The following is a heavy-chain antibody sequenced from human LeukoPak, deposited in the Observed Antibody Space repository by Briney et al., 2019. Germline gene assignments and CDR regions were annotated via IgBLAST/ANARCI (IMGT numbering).Heavy chain of an antibody. CDR2: IYYSGST. V-gene: IGHV4-39*01. J-gene: IGHJ4*02. Sequence: PSETLSLTCTVSGGSISSSSYYWGWIRPPPGKGLEWIGSIYYSGSTHYNPSLKSRVTISVDTSKNEFSLKLSSVTAADTAVYYCARNNTLMMYPRGGEDKGFDYWGQGTLVTVSS. D-gene: IGHD2-8*01. CDR3: ARNNTLMMYPRGGEDKGFDY. CDR1: GGSISSSSYY.